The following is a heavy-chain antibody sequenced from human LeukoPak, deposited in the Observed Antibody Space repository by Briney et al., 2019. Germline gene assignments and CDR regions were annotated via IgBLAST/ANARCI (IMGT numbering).Heavy chain of an antibody. Sequence: GGSLRLSCAPSGFTFSTYAMSWVRQAPGKGLEWVSAISGSGGSTYYADSVKGRFTISRDNSKNTLYLQMNSLRVEDTAVYYCAKANVWELRTSAFDIWGQGTMVTISS. D-gene: IGHD1-26*01. V-gene: IGHV3-23*01. CDR3: AKANVWELRTSAFDI. CDR1: GFTFSTYA. J-gene: IGHJ3*02. CDR2: ISGSGGST.